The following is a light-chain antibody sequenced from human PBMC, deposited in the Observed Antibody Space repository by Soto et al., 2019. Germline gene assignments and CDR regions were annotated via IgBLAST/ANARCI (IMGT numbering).Light chain of an antibody. CDR1: QGISSY. CDR3: QQYYSYPPT. Sequence: IHMTQSPSTLPASVGDRVTITCRASQGISSYLAWYQQKPGKAPKLLIYAASTLQSGVPSRFSGSGSGTDFTLTISCLQSEDFATYYCQQYYSYPPTFGQGTKVDIK. CDR2: AAS. V-gene: IGKV1-8*01. J-gene: IGKJ1*01.